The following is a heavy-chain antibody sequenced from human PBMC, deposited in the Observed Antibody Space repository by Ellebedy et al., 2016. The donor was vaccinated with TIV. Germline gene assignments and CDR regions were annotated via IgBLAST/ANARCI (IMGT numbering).Heavy chain of an antibody. CDR2: IYPGDSDT. J-gene: IGHJ3*02. CDR3: ARRGYGSSPGIRAFDI. CDR1: GYSFTSYW. Sequence: GESLKISCKGSGYSFTSYWIGWVRQMPGKGLEWMGTIYPGDSDTRYSPSFQGQVTISADKSISTAFLQWNALKASDTAMYYCARRGYGSSPGIRAFDIWGQGTMVTVSS. V-gene: IGHV5-51*01. D-gene: IGHD6-6*01.